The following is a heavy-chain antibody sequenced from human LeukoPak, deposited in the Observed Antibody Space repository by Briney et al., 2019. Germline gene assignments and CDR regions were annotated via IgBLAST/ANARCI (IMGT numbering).Heavy chain of an antibody. Sequence: SETLSLTCTVSGGSISSYYWSWIRKPPGKGLGWIGYIYYSGSTNYNPSLKSRVTISVDTAKNQFSLKLSSVTAADTAVYYCARESRGYGAAFDIWGQGTMVTVSS. J-gene: IGHJ3*02. V-gene: IGHV4-59*01. CDR1: GGSISSYY. CDR2: IYYSGST. D-gene: IGHD5-12*01. CDR3: ARESRGYGAAFDI.